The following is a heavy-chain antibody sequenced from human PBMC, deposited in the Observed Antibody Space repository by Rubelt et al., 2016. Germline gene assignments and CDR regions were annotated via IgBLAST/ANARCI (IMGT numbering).Heavy chain of an antibody. D-gene: IGHD4-17*01. CDR2: IWYDGSNK. CDR3: ARIYGDYALPADY. Sequence: TFSSYGMHWVRQAPGKGLEWVAVIWYDGSNKYYADSVKGRFTISRDNSKNTLYLQMNSLRAEDTAVYYCARIYGDYALPADYWGQGTLVTVSS. V-gene: IGHV3-33*01. CDR1: TFSSYG. J-gene: IGHJ4*02.